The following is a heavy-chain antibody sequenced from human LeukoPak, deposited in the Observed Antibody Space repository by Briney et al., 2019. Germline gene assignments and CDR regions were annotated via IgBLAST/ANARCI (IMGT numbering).Heavy chain of an antibody. CDR2: MYHSGST. CDR1: GGSISSYF. D-gene: IGHD5-18*01. V-gene: IGHV4-59*01. Sequence: SDTLSLTCTVSGGSISSYFWSWIRQSPGKGLEWIGLMYHSGSTNYNPSLKSRVIMSQDTSTNQFSLQVNSVTAADSAVYYCARSFRGYSQGYYYYAMDVWGQGTTVTVFS. J-gene: IGHJ6*02. CDR3: ARSFRGYSQGYYYYAMDV.